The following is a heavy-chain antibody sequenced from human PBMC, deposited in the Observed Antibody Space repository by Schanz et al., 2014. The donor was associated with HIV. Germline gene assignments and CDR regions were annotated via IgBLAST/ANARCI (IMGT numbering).Heavy chain of an antibody. CDR1: GFSFNNYG. D-gene: IGHD3-16*01. CDR3: AQMGAFAAFDI. Sequence: VQLLESGGGLVQPGGSLRLSCAASGFSFNNYGMHWVRQAPGKGLEWVAVMSYDGINKHYADSVKGRFTISRDNSRNTLFLQMDSLRVDDTAVYYCAQMGAFAAFDIWGHGTVVTVSS. J-gene: IGHJ3*02. CDR2: MSYDGINK. V-gene: IGHV3-30*18.